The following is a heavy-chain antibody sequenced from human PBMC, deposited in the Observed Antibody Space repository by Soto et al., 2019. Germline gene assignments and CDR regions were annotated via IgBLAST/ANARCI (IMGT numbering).Heavy chain of an antibody. CDR3: ARDSGEGGPQVVGRLAY. CDR1: GDSISNSF. CDR2: IHYSGSA. J-gene: IGHJ4*02. Sequence: SETLSLTCAVSGDSISNSFWAWIRQPPGKGLEWIGYIHYSGSANYNPSLKSRVTISVDTPKSQFSLTLNSVTAADTAVFYCARDSGEGGPQVVGRLAYWGKGAQVTVSS. V-gene: IGHV4-59*01. D-gene: IGHD2-15*01.